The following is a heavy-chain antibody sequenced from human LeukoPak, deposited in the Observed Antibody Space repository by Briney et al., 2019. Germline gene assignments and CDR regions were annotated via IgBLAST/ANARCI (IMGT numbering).Heavy chain of an antibody. V-gene: IGHV1-24*01. CDR1: GYTLTELS. Sequence: ASVKVSCKVSGYTLTELSMHWVRQAPGKGLEWMGGFDPEDGETNYAQKFQGRVTMTGDTATDTAYMELSSLRSDATAVHYCTTKGGYQNYYGSGSYYSYYYYYGMDVWGQGTTVTVSS. CDR3: TTKGGYQNYYGSGSYYSYYYYYGMDV. J-gene: IGHJ6*02. D-gene: IGHD3-10*01. CDR2: FDPEDGET.